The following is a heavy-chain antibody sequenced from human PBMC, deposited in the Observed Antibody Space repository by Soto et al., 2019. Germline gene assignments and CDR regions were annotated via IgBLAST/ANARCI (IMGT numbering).Heavy chain of an antibody. CDR1: GFTFSSYA. D-gene: IGHD6-13*01. Sequence: EVQLLESGGGLVQPGGSLRLSCAASGFTFSSYAMSWVRQAPGKGLEWVSAISGSGGSTYYADSVKGRFTISRDNSKSTRYLQMNGLRAEDTAVYYCAKELWFSGSWYGGPFGYWGQGTLVTVSS. CDR2: ISGSGGST. V-gene: IGHV3-23*01. CDR3: AKELWFSGSWYGGPFGY. J-gene: IGHJ4*02.